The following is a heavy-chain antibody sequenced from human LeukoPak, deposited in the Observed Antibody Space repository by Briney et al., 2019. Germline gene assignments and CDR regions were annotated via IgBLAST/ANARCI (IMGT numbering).Heavy chain of an antibody. V-gene: IGHV4-59*01. CDR2: IYYSGST. Sequence: SETLSLTCTVSGGSISSYYWSWIRQPPGEGLEWIGYIYYSGSTNYNPSLKSRVTISVDTSKNQFSLKLSSVTAADTAVYYCARQSRGYCSGGSCYSFDYWGQGTMVTVSS. CDR3: ARQSRGYCSGGSCYSFDY. D-gene: IGHD2-15*01. J-gene: IGHJ3*01. CDR1: GGSISSYY.